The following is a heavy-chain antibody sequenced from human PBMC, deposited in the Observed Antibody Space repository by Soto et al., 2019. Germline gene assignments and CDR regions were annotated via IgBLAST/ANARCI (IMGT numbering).Heavy chain of an antibody. CDR3: ASPNPHRGSGVLFDY. J-gene: IGHJ4*02. V-gene: IGHV1-69*02. Sequence: QVQLVQSGAEVKKPGSSVKVSCKASGGTFSSYTISWVRQAPGQGLEWMGRIIPILGITNYAQKYQGRVTITADKSTSTAYTALSSLRSAVTAVYCGASPNPHRGSGVLFDYWGQGTLVTVSS. D-gene: IGHD2-8*01. CDR2: IIPILGIT. CDR1: GGTFSSYT.